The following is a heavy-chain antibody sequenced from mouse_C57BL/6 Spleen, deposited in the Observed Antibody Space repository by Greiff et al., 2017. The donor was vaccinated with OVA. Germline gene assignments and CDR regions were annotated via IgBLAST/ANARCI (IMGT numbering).Heavy chain of an antibody. CDR3: AKENYGNLYAMDY. CDR1: GFSLTSYG. D-gene: IGHD2-1*01. J-gene: IGHJ4*01. CDR2: IWRGGST. V-gene: IGHV2-5*01. Sequence: QVQLQQSGPGLVQPSQSLSITCTVSGFSLTSYGVHWVRQSPGKGLEWLGVIWRGGSTDYNAAFMSRLSITKDNSKSQVFFKMNSLQADDTAIYYCAKENYGNLYAMDYWGQGTSVTVSS.